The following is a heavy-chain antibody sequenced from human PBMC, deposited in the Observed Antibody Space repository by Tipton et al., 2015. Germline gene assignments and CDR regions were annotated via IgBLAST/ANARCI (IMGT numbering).Heavy chain of an antibody. CDR3: ARGSGSGLVHY. V-gene: IGHV4-31*03. J-gene: IGHJ4*02. Sequence: TLSLTCTVSGGSISSGGFSLTWDRQNPRKGLEWIGYIPYSGNTYYIPSLKSRVSMTLDTAKSQFSLRLTSVTAADTAVYWGARGSGSGLVHYWGQGTLVTVSS. CDR1: GGSISSGGFS. D-gene: IGHD3-10*01. CDR2: IPYSGNT.